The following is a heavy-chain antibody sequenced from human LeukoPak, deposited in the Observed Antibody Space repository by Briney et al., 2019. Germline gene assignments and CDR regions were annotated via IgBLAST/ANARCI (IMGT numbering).Heavy chain of an antibody. D-gene: IGHD3-22*01. V-gene: IGHV1-69*05. CDR1: GGTFSSYA. Sequence: ASVKVSCKASGGTFSSYAISWVRQAPGQGLEWMGGIIPIFGTANYAQKFQGRVTITTDESTSTAYMELSSLRSEDTAAYYCARVGDYYDSSGYYTSRYFDYWGQGTLVTVSS. CDR2: IIPIFGTA. CDR3: ARVGDYYDSSGYYTSRYFDY. J-gene: IGHJ4*02.